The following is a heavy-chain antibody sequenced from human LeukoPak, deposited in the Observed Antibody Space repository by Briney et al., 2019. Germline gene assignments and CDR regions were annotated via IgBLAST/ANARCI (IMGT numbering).Heavy chain of an antibody. CDR1: SVSISSYY. J-gene: IGHJ4*02. D-gene: IGHD3-22*01. CDR3: AGGNYYDSSGHPYHFHY. Sequence: SETLSLTCTVSSVSISSYYWSWIRQPPGKGLEWIGYIYYSENTNYNPSLKSRVTISVDTSKNQFSLTLTSVIAADTAVYYCAGGNYYDSSGHPYHFHYWGQGTLVTVPS. CDR2: IYYSENT. V-gene: IGHV4-59*01.